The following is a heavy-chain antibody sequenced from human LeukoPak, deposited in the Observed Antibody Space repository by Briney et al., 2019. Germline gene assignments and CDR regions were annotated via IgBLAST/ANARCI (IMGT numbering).Heavy chain of an antibody. V-gene: IGHV1-18*01. J-gene: IGHJ4*02. CDR3: ASSGSSGWYDY. CDR2: ISAYNGNT. CDR1: GYTFASYG. Sequence: ASVKVSCKASGYTFASYGITWVRQAPGQGLGWMGWISAYNGNTNYAQKLQGRVTMTTDTSTSTAYMELRSLRSDDTAVYYCASSGSSGWYDYWGQGTLVTVSS. D-gene: IGHD6-19*01.